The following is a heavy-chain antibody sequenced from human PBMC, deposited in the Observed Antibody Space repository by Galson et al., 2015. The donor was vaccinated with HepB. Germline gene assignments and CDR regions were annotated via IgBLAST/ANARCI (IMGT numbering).Heavy chain of an antibody. J-gene: IGHJ6*02. Sequence: QSGAEVKKPGESLKISCKGSGYSFTSYWIGWVRQMLGKGLEWMGIIYPGDSDTRYSPSFQGQVTISADKSISTAYLQWSSLKASDTAMYYCARGQAARVVIPRYGMDVWGQGTTVTVSS. V-gene: IGHV5-51*03. D-gene: IGHD3-3*01. CDR3: ARGQAARVVIPRYGMDV. CDR2: IYPGDSDT. CDR1: GYSFTSYW.